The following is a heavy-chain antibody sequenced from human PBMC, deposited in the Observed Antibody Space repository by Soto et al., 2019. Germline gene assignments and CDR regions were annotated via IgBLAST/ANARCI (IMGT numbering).Heavy chain of an antibody. CDR3: ARGGQDFWSGPFDY. V-gene: IGHV3-21*04. Sequence: LRLSCAASGFNFITYSLSLVRQAPGKGLEWVASISSSAVYIDYADSVKGRFTISRDNANNSLYLQMNSLRAADTALYYCARGGQDFWSGPFDYWGRGTLVTVPQ. CDR2: ISSSAVYI. D-gene: IGHD3-3*01. CDR1: GFNFITYS. J-gene: IGHJ4*02.